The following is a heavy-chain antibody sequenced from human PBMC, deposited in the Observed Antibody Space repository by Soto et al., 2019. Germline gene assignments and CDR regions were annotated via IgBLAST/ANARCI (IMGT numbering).Heavy chain of an antibody. V-gene: IGHV2-5*02. D-gene: IGHD2-15*01. CDR2: IYWDDDK. J-gene: IGHJ5*02. Sequence: SGPTLVNPTQTLTLTCTFSGFSLSTGGVGVGWIRQSPGKALEWLALIYWDDDKRYSPSLKSRLTITKDTSKNQVVLTMTNMDPVDTATYYCAHKGLYCSGGSCYVYNWFDPWDQGTLVTVSS. CDR3: AHKGLYCSGGSCYVYNWFDP. CDR1: GFSLSTGGVG.